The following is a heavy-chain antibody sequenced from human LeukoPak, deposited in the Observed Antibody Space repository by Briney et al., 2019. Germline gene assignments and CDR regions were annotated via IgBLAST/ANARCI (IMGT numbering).Heavy chain of an antibody. Sequence: GGSLRLSCAASGFTFSSYAMSWVRQAPGKGLEWVSALSGSGGTTFYADSVKGRFTISRDNSKNTLYLQMNGLRVEDTAIYYCAKYSSLYGSGWYCPNWGQGTLVTVSS. CDR3: AKYSSLYGSGWYCPN. J-gene: IGHJ4*02. D-gene: IGHD6-19*01. CDR2: LSGSGGTT. CDR1: GFTFSSYA. V-gene: IGHV3-23*01.